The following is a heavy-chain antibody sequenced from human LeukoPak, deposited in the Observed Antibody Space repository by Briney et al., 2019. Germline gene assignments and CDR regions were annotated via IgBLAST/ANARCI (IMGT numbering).Heavy chain of an antibody. D-gene: IGHD2-2*01. CDR3: ARDYQTPFDY. CDR2: ISTSSSTI. J-gene: IGHJ4*02. Sequence: GGSLRLSCEASGFSFSSYSMNWVRQAPGKGLEWVSYISTSSSTIYYADSVKGRFTISRDDAKISLFLQMNSLRAEDTAVYYCARDYQTPFDYWGQGTLVTVSS. CDR1: GFSFSSYS. V-gene: IGHV3-48*01.